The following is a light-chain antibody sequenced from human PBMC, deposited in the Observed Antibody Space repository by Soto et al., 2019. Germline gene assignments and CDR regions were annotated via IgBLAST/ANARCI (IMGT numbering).Light chain of an antibody. J-gene: IGKJ1*01. CDR1: QSVSSVY. CDR3: QQYGSSPWT. CDR2: GVS. V-gene: IGKV3-20*01. Sequence: EIVLTQSPGTLPLSPGERATLSCRASQSVSSVYLAWYQQKPGQAPRLLIYGVSSRATGIPVRFGGSGSGTDFTLSISRVEPEDFAVYYCQQYGSSPWTFGQGTKVEIK.